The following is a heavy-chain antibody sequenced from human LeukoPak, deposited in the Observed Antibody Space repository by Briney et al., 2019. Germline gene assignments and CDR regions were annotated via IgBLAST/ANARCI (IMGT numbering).Heavy chain of an antibody. CDR3: AREGDYRRGFDI. D-gene: IGHD4-17*01. CDR1: GFTFSRYS. J-gene: IGHJ3*02. CDR2: ISSSSSYI. Sequence: PGGSLRLSCAASGFTFSRYSMNWVRQAPGKGLEWVSSISSSSSYIYYADSVKGRFTISRDNAKNSLYLQMNSLRAEDTAVYYCAREGDYRRGFDIWGQGTMVTVSS. V-gene: IGHV3-21*01.